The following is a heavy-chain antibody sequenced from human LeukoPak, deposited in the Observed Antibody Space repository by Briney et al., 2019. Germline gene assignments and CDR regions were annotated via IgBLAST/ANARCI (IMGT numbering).Heavy chain of an antibody. V-gene: IGHV3-30*02. Sequence: GGSLRLSCAASGFTFSSYGMHWVRQAPGKGLEWVAFIRYDGSNKYYADSVKGRFTISRDNSKNTLHLQMNSLRAEDTAVYYCAKDPTDFDSSGQTYFDYWGQGTLVTVSS. J-gene: IGHJ4*02. CDR2: IRYDGSNK. CDR3: AKDPTDFDSSGQTYFDY. D-gene: IGHD3-22*01. CDR1: GFTFSSYG.